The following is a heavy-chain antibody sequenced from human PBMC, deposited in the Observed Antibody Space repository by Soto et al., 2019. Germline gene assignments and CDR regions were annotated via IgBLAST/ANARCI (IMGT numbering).Heavy chain of an antibody. J-gene: IGHJ3*02. V-gene: IGHV4-31*03. D-gene: IGHD3-22*01. Sequence: PSETLSLTCTVSGGSISSGGYYWSWIRQHPGKGLEWIGYIYYSGSTYYNPSLKSRVTISVDTSKKQFSLKLSSVTAADTAVYYCARDRDYYDSSGASPVLPGLALDTSGHGTLVTAFS. CDR1: GGSISSGGYY. CDR2: IYYSGST. CDR3: ARDRDYYDSSGASPVLPGLALDT.